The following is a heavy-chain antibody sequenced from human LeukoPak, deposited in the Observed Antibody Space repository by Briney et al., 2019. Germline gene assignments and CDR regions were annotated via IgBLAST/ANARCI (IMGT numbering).Heavy chain of an antibody. CDR1: GGSISSSSYY. D-gene: IGHD3-22*01. CDR3: ARHMAYDGLFFDY. J-gene: IGHJ4*02. V-gene: IGHV4-39*01. Sequence: SSETLSLTCTVSGGSISSSSYYWGWTRQPPGKGLEWIGSIYYSGSTYYNPSLKSRVTISVDTSKNQFSLKLSSVTAAGTAVYYCARHMAYDGLFFDYWGQGTLVTVSS. CDR2: IYYSGST.